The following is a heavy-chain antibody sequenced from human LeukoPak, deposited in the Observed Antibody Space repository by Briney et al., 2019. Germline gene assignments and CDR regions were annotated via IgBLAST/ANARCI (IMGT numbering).Heavy chain of an antibody. V-gene: IGHV1-2*02. CDR2: ISPNSGGT. CDR3: ARFVYSNYDGNWFDP. CDR1: GYTFTGHY. D-gene: IGHD4-11*01. Sequence: ASVKVSCKASGYTFTGHYIHWVRQAPGQGLEWMGWISPNSGGTKYAQKFQGRITMTRDTSISTAYMELTRLRSDDTAVYYCARFVYSNYDGNWFDPWGQGTLVTVSS. J-gene: IGHJ5*02.